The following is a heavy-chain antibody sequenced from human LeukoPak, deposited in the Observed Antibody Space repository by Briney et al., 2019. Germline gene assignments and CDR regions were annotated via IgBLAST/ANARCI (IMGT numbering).Heavy chain of an antibody. CDR2: ISGSGGNT. J-gene: IGHJ3*02. D-gene: IGHD3-22*01. Sequence: PGGSLRLSCAASGFTFSTCAMSWVRQAPGKGLEWVSAISGSGGNTYYGDSVKGRFTISRDNSKNTLYLQMNSLRAEDTAVYYCAKDRGSGYLSGDAFDIWGQGTMVTVSS. CDR3: AKDRGSGYLSGDAFDI. CDR1: GFTFSTCA. V-gene: IGHV3-23*01.